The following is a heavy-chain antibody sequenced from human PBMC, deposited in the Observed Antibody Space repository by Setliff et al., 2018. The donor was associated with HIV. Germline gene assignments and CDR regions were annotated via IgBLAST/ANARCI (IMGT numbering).Heavy chain of an antibody. V-gene: IGHV4-59*04. CDR2: IDRSGST. Sequence: ASETLSLTCTVSGGSISSYYWSWIRQPPGKGLEWIGEIDRSGSTYYNPSLKSRVTISVDTSKNQFSLKLSSVTAADTAVYYCASYRKAERWLQLGGNFDYWGQGTLVTVSS. J-gene: IGHJ4*02. CDR3: ASYRKAERWLQLGGNFDY. D-gene: IGHD5-12*01. CDR1: GGSISSYY.